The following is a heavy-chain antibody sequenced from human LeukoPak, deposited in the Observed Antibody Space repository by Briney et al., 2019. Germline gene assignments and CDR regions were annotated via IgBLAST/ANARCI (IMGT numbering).Heavy chain of an antibody. CDR2: ISSSYM. J-gene: IGHJ4*02. V-gene: IGHV3-21*01. Sequence: GGSLRLSCGSYAFTFSSYAMTWVRQAPGKGLEWVSSISSSYMFYADSVKGRFTISRDNAKNSLYLQMNSLRAEDTAVYYCARLAAGGSSHFDYWGQGTLVTVSS. D-gene: IGHD2-15*01. CDR1: AFTFSSYA. CDR3: ARLAAGGSSHFDY.